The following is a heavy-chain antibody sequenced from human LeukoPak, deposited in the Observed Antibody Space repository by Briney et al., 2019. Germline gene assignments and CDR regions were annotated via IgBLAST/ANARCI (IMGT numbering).Heavy chain of an antibody. Sequence: GGSLRPSCAASGFTFSSYSMNWVRQAPGNGLEWVSSISSSSSYIYYADSVKGRFTISRDNAKNSLYLQMNSLRAEDTAVYYCAREFPAQRITIFGVVTTFDYWGQGTLVTVSS. J-gene: IGHJ4*02. CDR1: GFTFSSYS. CDR3: AREFPAQRITIFGVVTTFDY. D-gene: IGHD3-3*01. CDR2: ISSSSSYI. V-gene: IGHV3-21*01.